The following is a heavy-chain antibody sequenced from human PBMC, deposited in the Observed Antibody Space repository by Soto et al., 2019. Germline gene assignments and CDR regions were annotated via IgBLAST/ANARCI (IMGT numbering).Heavy chain of an antibody. Sequence: LSLTCTVSGGSIRSYYLSWIVQPPGKGLEWIGYIYYSGSTNYNPSLKSRVTISVDTSKNQFSLKLSSVTAADTAVYYCARNIAAAGSIPPPDYYYGMDVWGQGTTVTVSS. CDR1: GGSIRSYY. CDR3: ARNIAAAGSIPPPDYYYGMDV. V-gene: IGHV4-59*01. D-gene: IGHD6-13*01. J-gene: IGHJ6*02. CDR2: IYYSGST.